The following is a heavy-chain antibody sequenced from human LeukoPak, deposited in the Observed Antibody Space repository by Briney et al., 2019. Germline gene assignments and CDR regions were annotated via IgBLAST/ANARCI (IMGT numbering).Heavy chain of an antibody. Sequence: SETLSLTCAVYGGSFSGYYWSWIRQPPGKGLEWIGEINHSGSTNYNPSLKSRITISVDTSKNQFSLKLSPVTAADTAVYYCARVKTYDYVWGSYRYSLEAFDYWGQGTLVTVS. CDR1: GGSFSGYY. CDR3: ARVKTYDYVWGSYRYSLEAFDY. D-gene: IGHD3-16*02. V-gene: IGHV4-34*01. J-gene: IGHJ4*02. CDR2: INHSGST.